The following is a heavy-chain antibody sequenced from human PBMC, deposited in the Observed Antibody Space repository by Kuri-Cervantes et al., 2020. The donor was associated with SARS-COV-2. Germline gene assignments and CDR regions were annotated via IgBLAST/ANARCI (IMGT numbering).Heavy chain of an antibody. CDR1: GFTFSSYW. Sequence: GSLRLSCAASGFTFSSYWMSWVRQAPGKGLEWVAVIWYDGSNKYYADSVKGRFTISRDNSKNTLYLQMNSLRAEDTAVYYCARGSSGYYYFDHWGQGTLVTVSS. J-gene: IGHJ4*02. V-gene: IGHV3-33*08. D-gene: IGHD3-22*01. CDR2: IWYDGSNK. CDR3: ARGSSGYYYFDH.